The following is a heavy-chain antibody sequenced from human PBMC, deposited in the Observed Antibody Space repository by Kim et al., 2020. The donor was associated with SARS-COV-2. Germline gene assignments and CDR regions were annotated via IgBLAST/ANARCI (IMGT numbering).Heavy chain of an antibody. CDR3: AKRGSGGLGPHDY. V-gene: IGHV3-23*01. CDR2: ISGSSGST. CDR1: GFTFSSYA. J-gene: IGHJ4*02. D-gene: IGHD3-10*01. Sequence: GGSLRLSCAASGFTFSSYAMSWVRQAPGKGLEWISAISGSSGSTYYSDSLKGRFTISRDNSKNTLYLQMNSLRAEDTAVYYCAKRGSGGLGPHDYWGQGTLVTVSS.